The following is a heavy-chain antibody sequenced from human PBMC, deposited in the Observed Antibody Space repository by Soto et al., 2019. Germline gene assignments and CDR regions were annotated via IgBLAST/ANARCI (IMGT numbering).Heavy chain of an antibody. CDR3: ARDVLYLDYSASFDY. CDR2: INHSGST. V-gene: IGHV4-34*01. D-gene: IGHD3-3*01. Sequence: SETLSLTCAVCGGSFSGYYWSWIRQPPGKGLEWIGEINHSGSTNYNPSLKSRVTISVDTSKNQFSLKLSSVTAADTAVYYCARDVLYLDYSASFDYWGQGTLVTVSS. CDR1: GGSFSGYY. J-gene: IGHJ4*02.